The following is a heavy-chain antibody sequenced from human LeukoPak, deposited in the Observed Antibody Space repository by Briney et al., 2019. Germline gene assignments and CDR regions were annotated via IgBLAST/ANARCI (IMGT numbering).Heavy chain of an antibody. J-gene: IGHJ6*03. V-gene: IGHV4-61*02. CDR1: GGSISSGTYY. Sequence: SQTLCLTCTASGGSISSGTYYWSWIRQPAGKGLEWIGRIYTSGSTNYNPSLKSRVAISVDTSKNQFSLKLSSVTAADTAVYYCAREAVVFTAFYYYYYMDVWGKGTTVTVSS. CDR2: IYTSGST. CDR3: AREAVVFTAFYYYYYMDV. D-gene: IGHD6-19*01.